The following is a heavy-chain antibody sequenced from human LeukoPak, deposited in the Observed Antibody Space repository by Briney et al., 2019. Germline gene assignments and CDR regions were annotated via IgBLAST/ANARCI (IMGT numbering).Heavy chain of an antibody. D-gene: IGHD6-19*01. CDR2: IWYDGSKK. CDR3: ARDRGSGWYQDY. Sequence: GGSLRLSCAASGFSFSTYAMHWVRQAPGKGLEWVAVIWYDGSKKYYEDSVKGRFTISRDNSKNTLYLQMNSLRAEDTAVYYCARDRGSGWYQDYWGQGTLVTVSS. CDR1: GFSFSTYA. J-gene: IGHJ4*02. V-gene: IGHV3-33*01.